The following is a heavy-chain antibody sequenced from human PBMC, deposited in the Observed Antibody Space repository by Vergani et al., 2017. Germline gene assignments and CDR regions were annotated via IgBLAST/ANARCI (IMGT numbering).Heavy chain of an antibody. Sequence: QSRLVQSGVEVKKPGASVKISCKASGYSFTSYGISWLRQAPGQGPEWLGWISSYNGHTMYSQNFQDRVTMTTDTSASTVYLEVRSLRPDDTAVYYCAREVGSGITMVRGVTDYYYGMDVWGQGTTVTVSS. D-gene: IGHD3-10*01. V-gene: IGHV1-18*01. CDR1: GYSFTSYG. J-gene: IGHJ6*02. CDR3: AREVGSGITMVRGVTDYYYGMDV. CDR2: ISSYNGHT.